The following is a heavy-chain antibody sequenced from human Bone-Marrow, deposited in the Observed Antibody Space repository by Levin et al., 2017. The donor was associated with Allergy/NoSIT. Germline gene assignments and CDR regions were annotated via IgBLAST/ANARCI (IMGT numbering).Heavy chain of an antibody. CDR2: INPNSGGT. D-gene: IGHD2-15*01. CDR3: ARAGSIVVVVAAAINWFDP. V-gene: IGHV1-2*02. CDR1: GYTFTGYY. J-gene: IGHJ5*02. Sequence: ASVKVSCKASGYTFTGYYMHWVRQAPGQGLEWMGWINPNSGGTNYAQKFQGRVTMTRDTSISTAYMELSRLRSDDTAVYYCARAGSIVVVVAAAINWFDPWGQGTLVTVSS.